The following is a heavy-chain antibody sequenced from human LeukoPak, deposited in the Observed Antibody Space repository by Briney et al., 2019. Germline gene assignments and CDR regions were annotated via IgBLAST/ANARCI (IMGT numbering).Heavy chain of an antibody. J-gene: IGHJ4*02. CDR3: VRVDNGGNYFDY. Sequence: SETLSLTCAVYGGFFSGYYWSWIRQPPGKGLEWIGSIYHSGSTYYNPSLKSRLTISADTSKNQFSLRLSSVTAADTAVYYCVRVDNGGNYFDYWGQGTLVTVSS. D-gene: IGHD4-23*01. CDR2: IYHSGST. V-gene: IGHV4-34*01. CDR1: GGFFSGYY.